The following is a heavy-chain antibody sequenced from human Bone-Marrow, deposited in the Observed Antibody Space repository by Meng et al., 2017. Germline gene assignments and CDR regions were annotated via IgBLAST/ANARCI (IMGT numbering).Heavy chain of an antibody. Sequence: ASVKVSCKASGYTFTGYYMHWVRQAPGQGLEWMGWINPNSGGTNYAQKFQGRVTMTRDTSISTAYMELSRLSSVTAADTAVYYCARVISFLELRTPKYWYFDLWGRGTLVTVSS. CDR1: GYTFTGYY. D-gene: IGHD1-7*01. CDR2: INPNSGGT. CDR3: ARVISFLELRTPKYWYFDL. J-gene: IGHJ2*01. V-gene: IGHV1-2*02.